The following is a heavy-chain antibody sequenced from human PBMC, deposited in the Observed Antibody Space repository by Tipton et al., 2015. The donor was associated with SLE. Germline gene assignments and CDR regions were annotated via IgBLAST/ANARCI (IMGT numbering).Heavy chain of an antibody. CDR1: GYTFTTYG. Sequence: QLVQSGVEVKKPGASVRVSCKASGYTFTTYGISWVRQAPGQGLEWMGWMNPDNGNTGYAQKFQGRVAMTRSTSINTAYMELTGLKSEDTAVYYCARGGDFDFWGQGTLVTVSS. CDR3: ARGGDFDF. D-gene: IGHD3-16*01. CDR2: MNPDNGNT. J-gene: IGHJ4*02. V-gene: IGHV1-8*02.